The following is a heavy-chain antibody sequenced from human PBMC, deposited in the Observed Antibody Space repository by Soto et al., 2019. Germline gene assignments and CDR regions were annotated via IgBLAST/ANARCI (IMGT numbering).Heavy chain of an antibody. V-gene: IGHV4-31*03. J-gene: IGHJ4*02. CDR2: IYYSGST. Sequence: QVQLQESGPGLVKPSQTLSLTCTVSGGSISSGGYYWSWIRQHPGKGLEWIGYIYYSGSTYYNPSLKIRVTISVDTSKIPFSLKLSSVTAADTAVYYCARGGIAAAAPPDYWGQGTLVTVSS. CDR3: ARGGIAAAAPPDY. CDR1: GGSISSGGYY. D-gene: IGHD6-13*01.